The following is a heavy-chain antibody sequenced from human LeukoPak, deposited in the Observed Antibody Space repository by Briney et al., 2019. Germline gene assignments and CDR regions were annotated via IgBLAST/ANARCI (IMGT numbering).Heavy chain of an antibody. V-gene: IGHV3-53*01. CDR3: AIAQTWDGLFES. Sequence: GGSLRLSCAASGIAVSGNYMSWVRQTPGKGLGWVSFISINTNTFYADSVRGRFTISRDTSKNTLLLQMNSLRDEDSAIYYCAIAQTWDGLFESWGQGTLVTVSS. D-gene: IGHD1-26*01. CDR2: ISINTNT. J-gene: IGHJ4*02. CDR1: GIAVSGNY.